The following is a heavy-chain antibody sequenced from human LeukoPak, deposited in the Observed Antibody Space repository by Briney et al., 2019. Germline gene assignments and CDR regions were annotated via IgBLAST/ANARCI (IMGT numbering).Heavy chain of an antibody. CDR3: AKDSSYYDYVWGSYRYRLDY. D-gene: IGHD3-16*02. CDR2: INTNTGNP. CDR1: GYTFTSYA. J-gene: IGHJ4*02. Sequence: VASVKVSCKASGYTFTSYAMNWVRQAPGQGLEWMGWINTNTGNPTYAQGFTGRFVFSLDTSVSTAYLQINSLKAEDTAVYYCAKDSSYYDYVWGSYRYRLDYWGQGTLVTVSS. V-gene: IGHV7-4-1*02.